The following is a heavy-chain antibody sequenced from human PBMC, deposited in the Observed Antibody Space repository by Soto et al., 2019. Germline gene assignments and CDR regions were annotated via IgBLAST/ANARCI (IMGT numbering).Heavy chain of an antibody. CDR2: ISYDGSDK. Sequence: QVQLVESGGGVVQPGRSLRLSCTASGFTFRSSGMHWVRQAPGKGLEWVAFISYDGSDKYTDSVKGRFAVSRDNSKNMVWMQMNSLRAEDTAVYYCARGPAGSSLYHFDYWGQGTLVTVSS. V-gene: IGHV3-33*05. CDR3: ARGPAGSSLYHFDY. D-gene: IGHD6-6*01. CDR1: GFTFRSSG. J-gene: IGHJ4*02.